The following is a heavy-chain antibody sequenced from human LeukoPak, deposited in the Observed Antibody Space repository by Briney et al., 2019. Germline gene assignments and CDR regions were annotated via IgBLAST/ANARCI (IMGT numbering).Heavy chain of an antibody. J-gene: IGHJ4*02. V-gene: IGHV4-38-2*02. D-gene: IGHD2-15*01. CDR3: ARGYCSGGSCHFDY. CDR1: GYSISTNYY. CDR2: VYHNGET. Sequence: PSETLSLTCTVSGYSISTNYYWAWIRQSPGTGLEWIASVYHNGETYYNPSLKSRVTISVDTSKNQFSLKLSSVTAADTAVYYCARGYCSGGSCHFDYWGQGTLVTVSS.